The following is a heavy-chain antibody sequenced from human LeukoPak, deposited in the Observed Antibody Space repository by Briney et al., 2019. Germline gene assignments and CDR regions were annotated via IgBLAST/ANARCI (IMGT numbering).Heavy chain of an antibody. CDR1: GFTFSSYA. CDR3: SKWNGYGDY. D-gene: IGHD1-1*01. Sequence: PGGSLRLSCAASGFTFSSYAMSWVRQAPGKGLEWVAVISYSGGITYYADSVKGRFTISRDNSKNTLFLQMNSLRDEDTAIYYCSKWNGYGDYWGQGTLVTVSS. V-gene: IGHV3-23*01. CDR2: ISYSGGIT. J-gene: IGHJ4*02.